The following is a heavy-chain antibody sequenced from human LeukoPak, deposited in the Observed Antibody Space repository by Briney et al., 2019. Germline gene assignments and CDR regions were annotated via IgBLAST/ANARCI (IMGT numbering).Heavy chain of an antibody. J-gene: IGHJ4*02. V-gene: IGHV3-11*04. CDR1: GFTFSDYY. CDR3: AKDPTGYYYDSSGYLLPDH. D-gene: IGHD3-22*01. Sequence: PGGSLRLSCAASGFTFSDYYMSWIRQAPGKGLEWVSYISSSGSTIYYADSVKGRFTISRDNAKSSLYLQMNSLRAEDTAVYYCAKDPTGYYYDSSGYLLPDHWGQGTLVTVSS. CDR2: ISSSGSTI.